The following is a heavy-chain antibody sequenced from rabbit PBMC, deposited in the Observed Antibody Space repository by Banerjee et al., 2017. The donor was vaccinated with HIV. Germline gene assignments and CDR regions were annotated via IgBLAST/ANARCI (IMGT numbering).Heavy chain of an antibody. CDR3: AREEYITDYTGYTYASNL. J-gene: IGHJ4*01. CDR2: IGTSDGST. CDR1: GFSFSSYYY. Sequence: QSLEESGGDLVKPGASLTLTCTASGFSFSSYYYMCWVRQAPGKGLEWIACIGTSDGSTYYANWAKGRFTISKTSSTTVTLQMTSLTAADTATYFCAREEYITDYTGYTYASNLWGPGTLVTVS. D-gene: IGHD6-1*01. V-gene: IGHV1S40*01.